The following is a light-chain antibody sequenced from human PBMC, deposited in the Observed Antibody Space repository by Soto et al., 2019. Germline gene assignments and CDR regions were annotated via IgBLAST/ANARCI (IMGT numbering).Light chain of an antibody. J-gene: IGLJ1*01. CDR2: DVS. V-gene: IGLV2-11*01. Sequence: QSVLTQPRSVSGSPGQSVTISCTGTSSDVGAYNYVSWYQQHPGKAPKVMIYDVSKRPSGVPDRFSGSKSGNTASLTISGLQAEDEADYYCCSYAGTYSYVFGPGTKLTVL. CDR3: CSYAGTYSYV. CDR1: SSDVGAYNY.